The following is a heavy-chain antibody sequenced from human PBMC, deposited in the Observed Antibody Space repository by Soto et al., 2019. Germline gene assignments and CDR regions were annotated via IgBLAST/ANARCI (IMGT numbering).Heavy chain of an antibody. CDR2: IFHSGTT. CDR1: GDSITGYF. CDR3: VRDMRVVLSRSVDGNIGHPGGGCGY. J-gene: IGHJ4*01. V-gene: IGHV4-38-2*02. Sequence: SETLSLTCSVSGDSITGYFWGCIRQPAGEGLEWVVSIFHSGTTYYTPSLNSRVTISVDTSRNQCSLKLSSVTAADTAVYYCVRDMRVVLSRSVDGNIGHPGGGCGYGRHGSQVT. D-gene: IGHD2-15*01.